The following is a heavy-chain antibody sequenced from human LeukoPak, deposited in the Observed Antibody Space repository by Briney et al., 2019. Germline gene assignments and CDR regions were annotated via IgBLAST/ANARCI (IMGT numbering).Heavy chain of an antibody. CDR1: GFTFSTYR. CDR3: ARRPIASTDYYYFLDV. Sequence: GGSLRLSXAASGFTFSTYRMNWVRQAPGKGMEWVSSISSSSSDIYYADSMKGRFTISRDNAKNSLYLQMNSLRAEDTAVYYCARRPIASTDYYYFLDVWGKGTTVTVSS. V-gene: IGHV3-21*01. CDR2: ISSSSSDI. J-gene: IGHJ6*03. D-gene: IGHD6-13*01.